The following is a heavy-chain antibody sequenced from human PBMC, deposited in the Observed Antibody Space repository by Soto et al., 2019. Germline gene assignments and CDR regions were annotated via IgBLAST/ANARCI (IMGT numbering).Heavy chain of an antibody. CDR3: ARHGCTNGVCEADY. V-gene: IGHV4-59*08. J-gene: IGHJ4*02. Sequence: PSETLSLTCTVSGGSISSYYWSWIRQPPGKGLEWIGYIYYSGSTNYNPSLKSRVTISVDTSKNQFSLKLSSVTAADTAVYYCARHGCTNGVCEADYWGQGTLVTVSS. D-gene: IGHD2-8*01. CDR1: GGSISSYY. CDR2: IYYSGST.